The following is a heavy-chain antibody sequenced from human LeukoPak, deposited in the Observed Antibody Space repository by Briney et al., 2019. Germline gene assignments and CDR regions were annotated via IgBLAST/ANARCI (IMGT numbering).Heavy chain of an antibody. V-gene: IGHV1-46*01. CDR2: INPSGGST. CDR3: ARDRQMISGGNLLDY. D-gene: IGHD4-23*01. Sequence: ASVKVSCKASGYTFTSYYMHWVRQAPGQGLEWMGIINPSGGSTSYAQKFQGRVTMTRDTSTSTVYMELSSLRSEDTAVYYCARDRQMISGGNLLDYWGQGTLVTVSS. CDR1: GYTFTSYY. J-gene: IGHJ4*02.